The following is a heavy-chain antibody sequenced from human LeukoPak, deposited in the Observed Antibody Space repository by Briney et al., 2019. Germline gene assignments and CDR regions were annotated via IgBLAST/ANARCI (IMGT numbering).Heavy chain of an antibody. CDR2: INPNSGGT. J-gene: IGHJ6*02. V-gene: IGHV1-2*02. Sequence: ASVKVSCKAYGYTLTAYYIHWVRQAPGQGLEWMGWINPNSGGTNYAQKFQGRVTMINDTSISTVYMEFNRLRSDDTAVYYCAREGSQYDYGSGPSNVWGQGTTVSVSS. CDR1: GYTLTAYY. CDR3: AREGSQYDYGSGPSNV. D-gene: IGHD3-10*01.